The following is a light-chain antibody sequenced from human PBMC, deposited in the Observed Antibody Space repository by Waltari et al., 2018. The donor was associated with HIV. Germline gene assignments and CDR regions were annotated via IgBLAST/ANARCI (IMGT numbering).Light chain of an antibody. J-gene: IGLJ3*02. CDR1: SGSIAGNF. Sequence: NFMLTQPHSVSESPGKTVTISCTRSSGSIAGNFVQWFKRRPGSSPTTVIYENYFRTSRVPARFSGSIDRSSNSASRTSVGLKTEDEADYYGQSYDSNKNWVFGGGTKLTVL. CDR2: ENY. CDR3: QSYDSNKNWV. V-gene: IGLV6-57*01.